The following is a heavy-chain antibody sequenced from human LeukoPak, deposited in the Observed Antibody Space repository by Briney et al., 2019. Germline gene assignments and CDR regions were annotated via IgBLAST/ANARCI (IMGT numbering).Heavy chain of an antibody. D-gene: IGHD3-10*01. J-gene: IGHJ4*02. Sequence: GGSLRLSCAASGFSITDYYMDWVRQAPGKGLEWVSAISGSGGSTYYADSVKGRFTISRDNSKNTLYMQMNSLRAEDTAVYYCAKYLMVPGVIITGPPDYWGQGTLVTVSS. V-gene: IGHV3-23*01. CDR2: ISGSGGST. CDR3: AKYLMVPGVIITGPPDY. CDR1: GFSITDYY.